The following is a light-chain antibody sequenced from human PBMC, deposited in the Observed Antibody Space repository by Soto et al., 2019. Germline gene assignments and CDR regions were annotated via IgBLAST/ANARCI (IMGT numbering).Light chain of an antibody. J-gene: IGKJ2*01. CDR2: GAS. CDR1: QSVSSSY. CDR3: QQYGSSPRYT. Sequence: EIVLTQSPGTLSLSPGEGATLSCRASQSVSSSYLAWYQQKPGQAPRLLIYGASSRATGIPDRFSGSGSGTDFTLTISRLEPEAFAVYYCQQYGSSPRYTFGQGTKLDMK. V-gene: IGKV3-20*01.